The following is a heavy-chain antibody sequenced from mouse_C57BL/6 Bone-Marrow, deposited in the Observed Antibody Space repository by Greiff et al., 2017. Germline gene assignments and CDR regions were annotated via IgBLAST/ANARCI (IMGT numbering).Heavy chain of an antibody. CDR2: IHPSDSAT. CDR3: SIWDYGSRAY. V-gene: IGHV1-74*01. CDR1: GYTFTSYW. D-gene: IGHD1-1*01. Sequence: QVQLQQPGAELVKPGASVKVSCKASGYTFTSYWMHWVKQSPGQGLEWIGRIHPSDSATNYNHTFKGKATLTVDKSSRTAYMLLTSLTAEDSAVXDCSIWDYGSRAYWGQGTTLTVSA. J-gene: IGHJ2*01.